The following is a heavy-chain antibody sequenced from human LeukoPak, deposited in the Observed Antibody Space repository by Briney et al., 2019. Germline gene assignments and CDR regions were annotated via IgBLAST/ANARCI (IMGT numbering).Heavy chain of an antibody. CDR1: GGTFSSYA. CDR2: IIPIFGTA. Sequence: SVKVSCKASGGTFSSYAFSWVRQAPGQGLEWMGGIIPIFGTANYAQKFQGRVTITADESTSTAYMELSSLRSEDTAVYYCARLNSLYQLLSWFDPWGQGTLVTVSS. V-gene: IGHV1-69*13. CDR3: ARLNSLYQLLSWFDP. D-gene: IGHD2-2*01. J-gene: IGHJ5*02.